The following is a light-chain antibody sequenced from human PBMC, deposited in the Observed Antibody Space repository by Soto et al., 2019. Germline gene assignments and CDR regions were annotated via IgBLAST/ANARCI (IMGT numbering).Light chain of an antibody. J-gene: IGLJ3*02. CDR3: GTWDSSLSAEV. CDR1: SSNIGNND. CDR2: DNY. V-gene: IGLV1-51*01. Sequence: QSALTQPPSVSAAPGQKVTVSCSGSSSNIGNNDVSWYQQFPGTSPKLLIYDNYKRPSGIPDRFSGSKSGTSATLGITGLQTGDEADYYCGTWDSSLSAEVFGGGTKVTVL.